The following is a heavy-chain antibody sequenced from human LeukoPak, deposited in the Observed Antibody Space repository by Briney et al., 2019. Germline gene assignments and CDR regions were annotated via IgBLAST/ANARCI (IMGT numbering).Heavy chain of an antibody. J-gene: IGHJ5*02. CDR3: ARDRGVRFLEWSNQQPNWFDP. D-gene: IGHD3-3*01. CDR1: GFTFSSYS. Sequence: PGGSLRLSCAASGFTFSSYSMNWVRQAPGKGLEWVSSISSSSSYIYYADSVKGRFTISRDNAKNSLYLQMNSLRAEDTAVYYCARDRGVRFLEWSNQQPNWFDPWGQGTLVTVSS. CDR2: ISSSSSYI. V-gene: IGHV3-21*01.